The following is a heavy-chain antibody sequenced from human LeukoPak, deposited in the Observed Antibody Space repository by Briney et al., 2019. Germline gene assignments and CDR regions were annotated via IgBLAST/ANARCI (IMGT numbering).Heavy chain of an antibody. CDR2: ISSSSSYI. J-gene: IGHJ4*02. D-gene: IGHD6-13*01. Sequence: GGSLRLSCAASGFTFSSYSMNWVRRAPGKGLEWVSSISSSSSYIYYADSVKGRFTISRDNAKNSLYLQMNSLRAEDTAVYYCARYHSSSWYYNYWGQGTLVTVSS. CDR3: ARYHSSSWYYNY. CDR1: GFTFSSYS. V-gene: IGHV3-21*01.